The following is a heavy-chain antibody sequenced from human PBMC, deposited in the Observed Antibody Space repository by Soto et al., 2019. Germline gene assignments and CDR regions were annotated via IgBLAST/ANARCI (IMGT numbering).Heavy chain of an antibody. D-gene: IGHD4-17*01. CDR2: ISSSSSYT. V-gene: IGHV3-11*06. CDR1: GFTFSDYY. Sequence: LRLSCAASGFTFSDYYMSWIRQAPGKGLEWVSYISSSSSYTNYADSVKGRFTISRDNAKNSLYLQMNSLRAEDTAVYYCARWDYGGNSFDYWGQGTLVTVSS. CDR3: ARWDYGGNSFDY. J-gene: IGHJ4*02.